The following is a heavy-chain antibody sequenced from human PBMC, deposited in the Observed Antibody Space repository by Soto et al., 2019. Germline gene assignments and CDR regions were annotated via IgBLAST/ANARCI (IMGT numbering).Heavy chain of an antibody. CDR1: GYTLTELS. V-gene: IGHV1-24*01. D-gene: IGHD6-19*01. CDR2: FDPEDGET. J-gene: IGHJ2*01. CDR3: ATLSAVAVAWRWYFDL. Sequence: QVQLVQSGAEVKKPGASVKVSCKVSGYTLTELSMHWVRQAPGKGLEWMGGFDPEDGETIYAQKFQGRVTMTEDTSTDTAYMELSSLRSEDTAVYYCATLSAVAVAWRWYFDLWGRGTLVTVSS.